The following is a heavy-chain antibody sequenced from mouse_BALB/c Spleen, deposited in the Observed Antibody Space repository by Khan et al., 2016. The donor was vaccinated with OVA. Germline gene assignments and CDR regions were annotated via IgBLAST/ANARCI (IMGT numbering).Heavy chain of an antibody. CDR1: GYSFTTYY. D-gene: IGHD1-1*01. CDR2: IDPFNGST. V-gene: IGHV1S135*01. CDR3: ANPCPSSSFAY. Sequence: VRLQQSGPELMKPGASVKISCKASGYSFTTYYIHWVKQTHGKSLEWIGYIDPFNGSTTYNQKFKGKATLTADKSSNTAYMHLSSLTSEDSAVXYCANPCPSSSFAYWGQGTLVTVSA. J-gene: IGHJ3*01.